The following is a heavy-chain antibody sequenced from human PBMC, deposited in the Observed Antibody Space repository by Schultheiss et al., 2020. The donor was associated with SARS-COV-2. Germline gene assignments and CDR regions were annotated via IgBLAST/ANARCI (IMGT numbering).Heavy chain of an antibody. J-gene: IGHJ4*02. D-gene: IGHD3-22*01. CDR2: IYYSGST. CDR1: GGSISSSSYY. V-gene: IGHV4-39*01. Sequence: SQTLSLTCTVSGGSISSSSYYWGWIRQPPGKGLEWIGSIYYSGSTYYNPSLKSRVTISVDTSKNQFSLKVSSVTAADTAVYYCARRRAVVALRIDYWGQGTLVTVSS. CDR3: ARRRAVVALRIDY.